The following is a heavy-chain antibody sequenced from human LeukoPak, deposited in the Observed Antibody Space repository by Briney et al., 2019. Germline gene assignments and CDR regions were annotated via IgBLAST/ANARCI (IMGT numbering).Heavy chain of an antibody. Sequence: PGGSLRLSCAASGFTFSSYWMHWVRQAPGKGLVWVSRINSDGITTSYADSVKGRFTISRDNAKDTLYLQMNSLTAEDTALYYCARVMLGAPGSDYWGQGTLVTVSS. V-gene: IGHV3-74*01. CDR3: ARVMLGAPGSDY. CDR2: INSDGITT. J-gene: IGHJ4*02. CDR1: GFTFSSYW. D-gene: IGHD1-26*01.